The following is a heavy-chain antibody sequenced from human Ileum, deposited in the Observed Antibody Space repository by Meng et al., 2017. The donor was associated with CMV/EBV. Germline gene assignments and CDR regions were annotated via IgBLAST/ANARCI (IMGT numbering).Heavy chain of an antibody. CDR2: VRYDGSDK. Sequence: LSCAPSGFTFNISALHWVRQAPGKGLEWVAFVRYDGSDKYYAASVEWRFTISRDNSKSTVYLQMNSLRAEDTAMYYCAKDQGPLDCWGRGTLVTVSS. V-gene: IGHV3-30*02. CDR3: AKDQGPLDC. CDR1: GFTFNISA. J-gene: IGHJ4*02.